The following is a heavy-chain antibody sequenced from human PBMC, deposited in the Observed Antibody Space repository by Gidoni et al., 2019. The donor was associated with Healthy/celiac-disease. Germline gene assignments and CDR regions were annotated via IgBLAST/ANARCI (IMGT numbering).Heavy chain of an antibody. CDR2: ISYDGSNK. J-gene: IGHJ6*03. V-gene: IGHV3-30*03. CDR1: GFTFRSYG. Sequence: QVQLVESVGGVVQPGRSLRLSCAASGFTFRSYGMHWVRQAPGKGLEWVAVISYDGSNKYYADAVKGRFTIARDNSKNTLYLQMNSLRAEDTAVYYCARVGLDYYYYYYMDVWGKGTTVTVSS. D-gene: IGHD3-16*01. CDR3: ARVGLDYYYYYYMDV.